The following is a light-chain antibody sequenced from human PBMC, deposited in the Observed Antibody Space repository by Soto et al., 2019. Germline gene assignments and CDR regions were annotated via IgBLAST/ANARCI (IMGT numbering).Light chain of an antibody. V-gene: IGLV1-40*01. J-gene: IGLJ1*01. CDR2: GNS. CDR3: QSSDSSLNV. CDR1: SSNIGAGYD. Sequence: QSVLTQPPSVSGAPGQRVTISCTGSSSNIGAGYDVHWYQQLPGTAPKLLIYGNSNRPSGVPDRFSGSKSGTSASLAITGLHAEPEADYSCQSSDSSLNVFGTGTKV.